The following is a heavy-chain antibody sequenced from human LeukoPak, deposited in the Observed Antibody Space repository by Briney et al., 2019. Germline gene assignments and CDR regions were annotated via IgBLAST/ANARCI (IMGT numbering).Heavy chain of an antibody. D-gene: IGHD3-16*01. CDR3: ARLNFWSNSYAAPFDS. CDR2: IKQDGSEG. V-gene: IGHV3-7*01. J-gene: IGHJ4*02. CDR1: KFFFHGYW. Sequence: GGSLRLSCAASKFFFHGYWMSWVRQAPGKGLEWVANIKQDGSEGYYMDSVKGRFTISRDNAKNLLFLQMDSLRPDDTAVYYCARLNFWSNSYAAPFDSWGQGSLVTVSS.